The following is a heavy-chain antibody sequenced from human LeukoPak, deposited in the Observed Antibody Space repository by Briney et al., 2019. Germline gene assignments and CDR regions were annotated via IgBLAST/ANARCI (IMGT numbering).Heavy chain of an antibody. Sequence: GGSLRLSCTVSGFTFSSYAMTWVRQAPGKGLEWVSGISGGGTGTYYADSVTGRFTISRDNSKNTLYVQMNSLRVEDTAVYYCARSFYYDTSGSYYFDYWGQGTLVTVSS. J-gene: IGHJ4*02. CDR1: GFTFSSYA. CDR2: ISGGGTGT. V-gene: IGHV3-23*01. D-gene: IGHD3-22*01. CDR3: ARSFYYDTSGSYYFDY.